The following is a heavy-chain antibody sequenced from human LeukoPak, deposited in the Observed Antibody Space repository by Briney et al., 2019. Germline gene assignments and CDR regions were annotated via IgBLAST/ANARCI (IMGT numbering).Heavy chain of an antibody. V-gene: IGHV4-34*01. CDR2: INSNGNT. J-gene: IGHJ5*02. D-gene: IGHD3-10*01. CDR1: GGSFSGYN. Sequence: PSETLSLTCAVYGGSFSGYNWNWIRQSPGKGLEWIGQINSNGNTDYNPSLKTRVTMSVDTSRNQLSLKVASVTAADTAVYYCARRVGGFGESASNWFDPWGQGTLVTVSS. CDR3: ARRVGGFGESASNWFDP.